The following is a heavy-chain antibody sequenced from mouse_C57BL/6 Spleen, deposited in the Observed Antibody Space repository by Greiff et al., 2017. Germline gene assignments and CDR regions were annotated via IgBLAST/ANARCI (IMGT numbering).Heavy chain of an antibody. CDR3: TTGYSNWFAY. D-gene: IGHD2-5*01. J-gene: IGHJ3*01. CDR1: GFNIKDYY. V-gene: IGHV14-1*01. Sequence: EVQLQQSGAELVRPGASVKLSCPASGFNIKDYYLHWVKQRPEQGLEWIGRLDPADGATEYAPKFPGTATMNAYTSSNRADLKLISLTSEDTSVYYCTTGYSNWFAYWGQGTLVTVSA. CDR2: LDPADGAT.